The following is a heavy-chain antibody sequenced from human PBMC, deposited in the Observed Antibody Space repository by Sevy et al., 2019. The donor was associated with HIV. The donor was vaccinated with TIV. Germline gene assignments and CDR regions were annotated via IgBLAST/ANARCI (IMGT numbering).Heavy chain of an antibody. CDR1: GLNFTNYS. CDR3: ARDYDFWSGYTALSYYSLSYYYGMDV. J-gene: IGHJ6*02. CDR2: ISRSGTTT. Sequence: GGSLRLSCAASGLNFTNYSFNWVRQAPEKGLEWISHISRSGTTTYYAESVKGRFTVSRDNAKNSLYLQMTSLRDEDSAVYYCARDYDFWSGYTALSYYSLSYYYGMDVWGQGTTVTVSS. D-gene: IGHD3-3*01. V-gene: IGHV3-48*02.